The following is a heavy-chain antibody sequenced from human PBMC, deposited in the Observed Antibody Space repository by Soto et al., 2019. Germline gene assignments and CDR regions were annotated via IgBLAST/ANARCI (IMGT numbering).Heavy chain of an antibody. Sequence: ASVKVSCKASGGTFSSYAISWVRQAPGQGLEWMGGIIPIFGTANYAQKFQGRVTITADESTSTAYMELSSLRSEDTAVYYCATHVLRELLPPVEPLRKGQNLYYFDYWGQGTLVTVSS. CDR3: ATHVLRELLPPVEPLRKGQNLYYFDY. D-gene: IGHD1-26*01. CDR1: GGTFSSYA. V-gene: IGHV1-69*13. CDR2: IIPIFGTA. J-gene: IGHJ4*02.